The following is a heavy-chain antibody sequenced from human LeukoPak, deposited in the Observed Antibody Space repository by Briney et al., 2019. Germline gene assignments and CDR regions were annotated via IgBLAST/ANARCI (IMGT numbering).Heavy chain of an antibody. CDR3: ARIDTPTTVVTDDDAFDI. J-gene: IGHJ3*02. V-gene: IGHV1-18*01. D-gene: IGHD4-23*01. CDR1: GYTFTSYG. CDR2: ISAYNGNT. Sequence: GASVKVSCKASGYTFTSYGISWVRQAPGQGLEWMGWISAYNGNTNYAQKLQGRVTMTTDTSTSTAYMELRSLRSDDTAVYYCARIDTPTTVVTDDDAFDIWGQGTMVTVSS.